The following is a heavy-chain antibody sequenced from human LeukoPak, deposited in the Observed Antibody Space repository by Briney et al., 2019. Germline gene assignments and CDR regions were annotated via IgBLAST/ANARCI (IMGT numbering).Heavy chain of an antibody. CDR2: ISGSGGST. V-gene: IGHV3-23*01. J-gene: IGHJ4*02. Sequence: GGSLRLSCAASGFTFSSYAMSWVRQAPGKGLEWVSAISGSGGSTYYADSVKGRFTISRDNAKNSLYLQMNSLRAEDTAVYYCASGPGAAAGSFDYWGQGTLVTVSS. CDR3: ASGPGAAAGSFDY. D-gene: IGHD6-13*01. CDR1: GFTFSSYA.